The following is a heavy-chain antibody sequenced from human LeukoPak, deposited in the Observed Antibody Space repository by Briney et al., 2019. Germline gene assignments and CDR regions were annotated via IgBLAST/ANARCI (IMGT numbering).Heavy chain of an antibody. CDR2: IYYSGST. CDR1: GGSISSSSYY. D-gene: IGHD4-17*01. CDR3: ARHLRIDAFDI. Sequence: SETLSLTYTVSGGSISSSSYYWGWIRQPPGKGPEWIGSIYYSGSTYYNPSLKSRVTISVDTSKNQFSLKLSSVTAADTAVYYCARHLRIDAFDIWGQGTMVTVSS. V-gene: IGHV4-39*01. J-gene: IGHJ3*02.